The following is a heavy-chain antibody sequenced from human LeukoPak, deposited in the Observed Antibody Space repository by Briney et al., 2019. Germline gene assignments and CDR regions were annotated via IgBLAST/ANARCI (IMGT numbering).Heavy chain of an antibody. CDR1: GFTFSGYA. V-gene: IGHV3-23*01. CDR3: AKVVWGESSYYYGMDV. CDR2: ISGSGGST. J-gene: IGHJ6*02. Sequence: GGSLRLSCAASGFTFSGYAMSWVRQAPGKGLEWVSAISGSGGSTYYADSVKGRFTISRDNSKNTLYLQMNSLRAEDTAVYYCAKVVWGESSYYYGMDVWGQGTTVTVSS. D-gene: IGHD2-8*01.